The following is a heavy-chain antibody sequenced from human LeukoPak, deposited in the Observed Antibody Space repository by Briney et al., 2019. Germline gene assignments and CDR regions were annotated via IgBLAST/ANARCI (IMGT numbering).Heavy chain of an antibody. CDR2: IRTDGSRT. Sequence: GGSLRLSCAASGFTFNNYWMHWVRQAPGKGLVWVSRIRTDGSRTNYADSVKGRFTISRDNAKNTLYLQINSLRAEDTAVYYCARDPGNYFDYWGQGTLVTVSS. CDR1: GFTFNNYW. J-gene: IGHJ4*02. CDR3: ARDPGNYFDY. V-gene: IGHV3-74*01.